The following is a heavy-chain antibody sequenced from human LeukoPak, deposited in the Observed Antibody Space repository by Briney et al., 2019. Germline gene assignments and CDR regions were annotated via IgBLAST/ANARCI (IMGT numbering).Heavy chain of an antibody. CDR2: IYTSGST. CDR3: ARVGCSSTSCYGGLDY. CDR1: GGSISSYY. J-gene: IGHJ4*02. D-gene: IGHD2-2*01. V-gene: IGHV4-4*07. Sequence: SETLSLTCTVSGGSISSYYRSWIRQPAGKALEWVGRIYTSGSTNYNPSLKRRVTMSVDTSKNPFSLKLSSVTAADTAVYYCARVGCSSTSCYGGLDYWGQGTLVTVSS.